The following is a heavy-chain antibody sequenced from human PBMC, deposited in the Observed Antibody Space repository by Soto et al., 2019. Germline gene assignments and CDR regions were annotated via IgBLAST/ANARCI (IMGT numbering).Heavy chain of an antibody. Sequence: SETLSLTCAVYGGSFSGYYWSWIRQPPGKGLEWIGEINHSGSTNYNPSLKSRVTISVDTSKNQFSLKLSSVTAADTAVYYCARGWTTHPSPDSSGYYFDYWGQGTLVTVSS. CDR2: INHSGST. D-gene: IGHD3-22*01. J-gene: IGHJ4*02. V-gene: IGHV4-34*01. CDR1: GGSFSGYY. CDR3: ARGWTTHPSPDSSGYYFDY.